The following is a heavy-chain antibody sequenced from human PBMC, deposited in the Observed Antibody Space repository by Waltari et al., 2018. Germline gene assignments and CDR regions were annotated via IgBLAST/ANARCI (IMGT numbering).Heavy chain of an antibody. D-gene: IGHD6-25*01. CDR3: ARGSSDIPFQH. Sequence: EVQLVESGGGLVKPGGSLRLSCAASGFTFSSYSMNWVRQAPGKGLEWVSSISSSSSYIYYADSVKGRFTISRDNAKNSLYLQMNSLRAEGTAVYYCARGSSDIPFQHWGQGTLVTVSS. J-gene: IGHJ1*01. CDR1: GFTFSSYS. V-gene: IGHV3-21*03. CDR2: ISSSSSYI.